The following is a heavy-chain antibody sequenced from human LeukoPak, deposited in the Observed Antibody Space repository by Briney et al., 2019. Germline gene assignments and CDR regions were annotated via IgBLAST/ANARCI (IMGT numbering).Heavy chain of an antibody. V-gene: IGHV3-15*01. J-gene: IGHJ3*02. Sequence: GGSLRLSCAASGFTFSNAWMSWVRQAPGKGLEWVGRIKSKTDGGTTDYAAPVKGRFTISRDDSKNTLYLQMNSLKTEDTAVYYCTTFDYGDRKDAFDIWGQGAMVTVSS. D-gene: IGHD4-17*01. CDR3: TTFDYGDRKDAFDI. CDR2: IKSKTDGGTT. CDR1: GFTFSNAW.